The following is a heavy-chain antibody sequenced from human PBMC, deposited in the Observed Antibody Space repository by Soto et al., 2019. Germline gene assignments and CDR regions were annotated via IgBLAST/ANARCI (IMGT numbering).Heavy chain of an antibody. CDR1: GFTFSSYG. CDR2: ISYDGSNK. V-gene: IGHV3-30*18. D-gene: IGHD4-17*01. CDR3: AKDRDMTTAPIFDY. J-gene: IGHJ4*02. Sequence: GGSLRLSCAASGFTFSSYGMHWVRQAPGKGLEWVAVISYDGSNKYYADSVKGRFTISRDNSKNTLYLQMNSLRAEDTAVYYCAKDRDMTTAPIFDYWGQGTLVTVSS.